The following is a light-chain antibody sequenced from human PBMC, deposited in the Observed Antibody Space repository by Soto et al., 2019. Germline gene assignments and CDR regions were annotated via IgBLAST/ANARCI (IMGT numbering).Light chain of an antibody. CDR3: QQYNVYPGT. V-gene: IGKV1-5*03. Sequence: DVQMTQSPSTLSASIGDTVTITCRASQRISSWLAWYQQKPGKAPDLLITKASNLESGVPSRFRGSGYGTEFTLTISSLQPDDFATYYCQQYNVYPGTFGQGTKVEIK. CDR2: KAS. CDR1: QRISSW. J-gene: IGKJ1*01.